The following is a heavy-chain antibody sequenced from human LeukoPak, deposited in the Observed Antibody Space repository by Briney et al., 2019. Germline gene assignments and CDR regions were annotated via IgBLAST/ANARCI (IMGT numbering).Heavy chain of an antibody. CDR2: IYYTGSA. Sequence: PSETLSLTCSVSGASITSSRFYWGWLRQPPGKGLEGIGSIYYTGSADYNPSLKSRVTISVDTSKNQFSLKLTSVAAADAAVYYCARHRYCNSSSCYAFDYWGQGTLVTVSS. J-gene: IGHJ4*02. V-gene: IGHV4-39*01. CDR3: ARHRYCNSSSCYAFDY. D-gene: IGHD2-2*01. CDR1: GASITSSRFY.